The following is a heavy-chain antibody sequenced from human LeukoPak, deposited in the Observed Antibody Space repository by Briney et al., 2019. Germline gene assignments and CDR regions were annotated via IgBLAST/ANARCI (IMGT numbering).Heavy chain of an antibody. D-gene: IGHD3/OR15-3a*01. CDR3: ARVTDWGESGLDY. CDR1: GYTFTGNG. V-gene: IGHV1-2*02. CDR2: INPDSGGT. J-gene: IGHJ4*02. Sequence: ASVKVSCKASGYTFTGNGITWVRQAPGQGLEWMGWINPDSGGTNYAQKFQGRVTMTRDTSISTAYMELSRLRSDDTAVYYCARVTDWGESGLDYWGQGTLVTVSS.